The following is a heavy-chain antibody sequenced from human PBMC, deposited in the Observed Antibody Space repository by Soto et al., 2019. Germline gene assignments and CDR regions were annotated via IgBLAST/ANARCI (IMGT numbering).Heavy chain of an antibody. CDR1: GFTFSSYA. D-gene: IGHD5-12*01. CDR3: ARGVRGYSGYDPAPYDYYGMDV. CDR2: ISYDGSNK. Sequence: GGSLRLSCAASGFTFSSYAMHWVRQAPGKGLEWVAVISYDGSNKYYADSVKGRFTISRDNSKNTLYLQMNSLRAEDTAVYYCARGVRGYSGYDPAPYDYYGMDVWGQGTTVTVSS. J-gene: IGHJ6*02. V-gene: IGHV3-30-3*01.